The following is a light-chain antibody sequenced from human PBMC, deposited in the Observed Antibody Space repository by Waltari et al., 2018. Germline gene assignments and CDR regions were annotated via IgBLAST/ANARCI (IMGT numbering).Light chain of an antibody. CDR2: WAS. CDR1: QSVLYSSNNKKY. J-gene: IGKJ3*01. CDR3: QQYYSIPFT. Sequence: DIVMTQSPDSLAVSLGERATINCKSSQSVLYSSNNKKYLAWYQQKPGQPPKLLIYWASSRESGVPDRFSGSGSGTDFTLTISSLQAEDVAVYYCQQYYSIPFTFGPGTKVDLK. V-gene: IGKV4-1*01.